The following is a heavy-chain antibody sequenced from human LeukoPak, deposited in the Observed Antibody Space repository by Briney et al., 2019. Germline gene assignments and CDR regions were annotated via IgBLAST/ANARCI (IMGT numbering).Heavy chain of an antibody. D-gene: IGHD2-2*01. CDR1: GGTFSSYA. V-gene: IGHV1-69*05. Sequence: GASVKVSCKASGGTFSSYAISWVRQAPGQGLEWMGGIIPIFGTANYAQKFQGRVTITTVESTSTAYMELSSLRSEDTAVYYCARARLLGYCSSTSCVRWFDPWGQGTLVTVSS. CDR2: IIPIFGTA. CDR3: ARARLLGYCSSTSCVRWFDP. J-gene: IGHJ5*02.